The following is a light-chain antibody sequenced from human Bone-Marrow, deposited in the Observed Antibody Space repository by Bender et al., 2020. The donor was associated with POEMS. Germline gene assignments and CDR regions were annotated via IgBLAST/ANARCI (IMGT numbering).Light chain of an antibody. CDR3: QAWDTYSVI. V-gene: IGLV3-1*01. Sequence: SYEVTQPPSASVSPGQTASITCSGDDLGDKYVAWYQQKPGQSPVLVIYQDTKGPSGIPERFSGSNSGNTATLTISGTQAMDEADYYCQAWDTYSVIFGGGTKLTVL. CDR1: DLGDKY. J-gene: IGLJ2*01. CDR2: QDT.